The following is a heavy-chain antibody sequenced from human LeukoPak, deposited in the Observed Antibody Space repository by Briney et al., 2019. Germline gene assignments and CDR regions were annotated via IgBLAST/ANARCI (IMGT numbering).Heavy chain of an antibody. CDR3: ASGGLVSRYLDH. V-gene: IGHV4-4*02. D-gene: IGHD3-9*01. Sequence: KPSETLSLTCAVSGGSITSSTWWTWVRQPPGKGLEWIGEVFYSGSTNSNPSLKSRLTMSVDESKHEFSLRLTAVTAADTAVYYCASGGLVSRYLDHWGQGALVNVSP. J-gene: IGHJ4*02. CDR2: VFYSGST. CDR1: GGSITSSTW.